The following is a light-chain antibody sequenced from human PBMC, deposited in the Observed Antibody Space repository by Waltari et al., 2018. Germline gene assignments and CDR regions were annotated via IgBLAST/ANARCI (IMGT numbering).Light chain of an antibody. CDR2: DAS. V-gene: IGKV3-11*01. Sequence: ETVLTQSPATLSLSPGERATLSCRASQTVYTYLAGYQQKPGQAPRLLIYDASNRASGVPTRFSGSGSGTDFTLTISSLEPEDFAVYYCLQRVSRPPWTFGQGTKVEL. CDR1: QTVYTY. J-gene: IGKJ1*01. CDR3: LQRVSRPPWT.